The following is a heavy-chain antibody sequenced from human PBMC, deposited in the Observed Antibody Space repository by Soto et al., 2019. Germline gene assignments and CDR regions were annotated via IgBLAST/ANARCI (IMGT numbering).Heavy chain of an antibody. J-gene: IGHJ6*02. D-gene: IGHD6-6*01. CDR3: ARVDGQLDGGMDV. Sequence: HPGGSLRLSCAASGFTFSSYSMNWVRQAPGKGLEWVSYISSSSSTIYYADSVKGRFTISRDNAKNSLYLQMNSLRDADTAVYYCARVDGQLDGGMDVWGQGTTVTVSS. CDR1: GFTFSSYS. CDR2: ISSSSSTI. V-gene: IGHV3-48*02.